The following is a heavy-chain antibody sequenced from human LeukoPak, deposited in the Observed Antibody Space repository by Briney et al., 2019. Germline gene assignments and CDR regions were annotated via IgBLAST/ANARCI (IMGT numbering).Heavy chain of an antibody. CDR1: GYSFXSYX. D-gene: IGHD7-27*01. CDR2: IHPGDSDT. CDR3: ARLASSAWGSFDY. Sequence: GESLKISCKGSGYSFXSYXXGWVRXMXXXXXXXMGIIHPGDSDTRYSPSFQGQVTISADKSISTAYLQWSSLKASDTAMYYCARLASSAWGSFDYWGQGTLVTVSS. J-gene: IGHJ4*02. V-gene: IGHV5-51*01.